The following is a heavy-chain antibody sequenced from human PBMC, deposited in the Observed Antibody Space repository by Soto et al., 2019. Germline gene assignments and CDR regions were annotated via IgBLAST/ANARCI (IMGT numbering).Heavy chain of an antibody. Sequence: GASVKVSCKASGYTFTGYYMHWVRQAPGQGLEWMGWINPNSGGTNYAQKFQGWVTMTRDTSISTAYMELSRLRSDDTAVYYCAKSHRGYSSSDMDVWGQGTTVTVSS. D-gene: IGHD6-13*01. CDR2: INPNSGGT. V-gene: IGHV1-2*04. J-gene: IGHJ6*02. CDR3: AKSHRGYSSSDMDV. CDR1: GYTFTGYY.